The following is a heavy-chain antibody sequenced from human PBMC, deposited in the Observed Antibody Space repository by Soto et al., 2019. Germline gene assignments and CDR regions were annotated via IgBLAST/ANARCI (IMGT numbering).Heavy chain of an antibody. Sequence: SETLSLTCTVSGGSISSGGYYWSWIRQHPGKGLEWIGYIYYSGSTYYNPSLKSRVTISVDKSKNQFSLKVSSVTAADTAVYYCARVVTSTTGIDYWGQGTLVTVSS. CDR2: IYYSGST. CDR3: ARVVTSTTGIDY. D-gene: IGHD4-17*01. CDR1: GGSISSGGYY. J-gene: IGHJ4*02. V-gene: IGHV4-31*03.